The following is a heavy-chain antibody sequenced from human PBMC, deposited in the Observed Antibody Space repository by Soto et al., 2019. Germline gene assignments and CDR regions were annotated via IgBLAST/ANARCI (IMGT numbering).Heavy chain of an antibody. CDR1: GFTFSSYG. D-gene: IGHD3-3*01. CDR2: IWYDGSNK. V-gene: IGHV3-33*01. J-gene: IGHJ4*02. CDR3: ARDLGGKKSYDFLSGPPGDY. Sequence: QVQLVESGGGVVQPGRSLRLSCAASGFTFSSYGMHWVRQAPGKGLEWVAVIWYDGSNKYYADSVKGRFTISRDNSKNTLYLQMNSLRAEDTAVYYCARDLGGKKSYDFLSGPPGDYWGQGTLVTVSS.